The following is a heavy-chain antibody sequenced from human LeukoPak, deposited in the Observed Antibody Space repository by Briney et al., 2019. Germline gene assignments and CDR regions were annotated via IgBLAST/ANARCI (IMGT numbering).Heavy chain of an antibody. CDR3: ARDRLLGMTSCNWFDP. CDR2: IYYSGNT. Sequence: SETLSLTCTVSGGSITGGGYYWGWIRQPPGKGLEWIGSIYYSGNTYYNASLKSQVSISIDTSKNQFSLRLTSVTAADTAVYYCARDRLLGMTSCNWFDPWGQGTLVTVSS. CDR1: GGSITGGGYY. D-gene: IGHD3-16*01. V-gene: IGHV4-39*02. J-gene: IGHJ5*02.